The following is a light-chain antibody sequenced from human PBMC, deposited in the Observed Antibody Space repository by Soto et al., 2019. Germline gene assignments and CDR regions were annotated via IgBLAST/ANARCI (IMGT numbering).Light chain of an antibody. CDR1: QSIDTF. V-gene: IGKV1-39*01. CDR3: QQSYSSSATI. Sequence: DIQMTQSPSSLSASVGDRVTITCRASQSIDTFLNWYRHTPGKAPKLLIYDASSLQSGVPSRFSGSGSGRDFTLTITRLQPEDFATYYCQQSYSSSATIFGQGTKLEI. J-gene: IGKJ2*01. CDR2: DAS.